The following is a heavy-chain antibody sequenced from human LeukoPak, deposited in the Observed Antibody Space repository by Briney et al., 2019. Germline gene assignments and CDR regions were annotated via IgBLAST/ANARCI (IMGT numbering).Heavy chain of an antibody. Sequence: SETLSLTCTVSSASITSSPYFWAWIRQSPGKGLEWVGTISYTGTTYYNPSLKSRVTISVDTSKNHFSLKLSSVTAADTAVYYCARGHWEQDTSTYAYWGQGSLVTVSS. J-gene: IGHJ4*02. V-gene: IGHV4-39*02. CDR3: ARGHWEQDTSTYAY. D-gene: IGHD1-26*01. CDR1: SASITSSPYF. CDR2: ISYTGTT.